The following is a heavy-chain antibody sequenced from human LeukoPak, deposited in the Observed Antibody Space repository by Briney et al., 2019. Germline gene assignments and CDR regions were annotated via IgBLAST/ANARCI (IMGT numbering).Heavy chain of an antibody. CDR3: ARVEYSSGWLDY. V-gene: IGHV3-20*04. D-gene: IGHD6-19*01. J-gene: IGHJ4*02. Sequence: PGGSLRLSCAASGFNIDDYGVSWVRQAPGKGLEWVSGINWNGGSTGYADSVKGRFTISRDNAKNSLYLQMNSLRAEDTALYYCARVEYSSGWLDYWGQGTLVTVSS. CDR2: INWNGGST. CDR1: GFNIDDYG.